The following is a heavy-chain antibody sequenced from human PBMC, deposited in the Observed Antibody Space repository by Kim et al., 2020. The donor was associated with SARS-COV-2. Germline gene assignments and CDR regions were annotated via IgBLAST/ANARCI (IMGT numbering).Heavy chain of an antibody. V-gene: IGHV3-74*01. D-gene: IGHD2-2*01. CDR1: GFTFSTYW. Sequence: GGSLRLSCAASGFTFSTYWMYWVRQAPGKGLVWVSRINSDGIRTYYADSVKGRFTISRDNSKNTLYLQMNSLRAEDTAVYYCARQSSTSCPCSYMDVWGKGTPVTVSS. J-gene: IGHJ6*03. CDR2: INSDGIRT. CDR3: ARQSSTSCPCSYMDV.